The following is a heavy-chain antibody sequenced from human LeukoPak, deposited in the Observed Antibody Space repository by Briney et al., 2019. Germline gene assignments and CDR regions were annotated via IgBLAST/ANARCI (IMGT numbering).Heavy chain of an antibody. J-gene: IGHJ4*02. V-gene: IGHV4-39*01. CDR3: AGHEYDFWSGWIDY. Sequence: SETLSLTCTVSGGSISSSSYYWGWIRQPPGKGLEWIGSIYYSGSTYYNPSLKSRVTISVDTSKNQFSLKLSSVTAADTAVYYCAGHEYDFWSGWIDYWGQGTLVTVSS. CDR1: GGSISSSSYY. CDR2: IYYSGST. D-gene: IGHD3-3*01.